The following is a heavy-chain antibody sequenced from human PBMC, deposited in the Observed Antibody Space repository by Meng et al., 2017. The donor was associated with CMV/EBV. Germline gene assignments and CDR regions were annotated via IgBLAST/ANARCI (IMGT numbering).Heavy chain of an antibody. CDR2: IKQDGSEK. CDR1: GFTFSSYW. Sequence: GGSLRLSCAASGFTFSSYWMSWVRQAPGKGLEWVANIKQDGSEKYYVDSVKGRFTISRDNAKNPLYLQMNSLRAEDTAVYYCARSSGPRYFQHWGQGTLVTVSS. J-gene: IGHJ1*01. V-gene: IGHV3-7*01. CDR3: ARSSGPRYFQH.